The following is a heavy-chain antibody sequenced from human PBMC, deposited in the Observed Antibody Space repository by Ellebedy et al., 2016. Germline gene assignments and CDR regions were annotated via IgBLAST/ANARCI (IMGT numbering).Heavy chain of an antibody. CDR3: ARGVRVTDY. CDR1: GFSFSDYY. V-gene: IGHV3-11*01. Sequence: GGSLRLSXAASGFSFSDYYMSWMRQAPGKGLEWVSYMSGSGNSINYADSVKGRFTISRDNAKNSLYLQMNGLRVEDTAVYYCARGVRVTDYWGQGTLVTVSS. CDR2: MSGSGNSI. D-gene: IGHD4-11*01. J-gene: IGHJ4*02.